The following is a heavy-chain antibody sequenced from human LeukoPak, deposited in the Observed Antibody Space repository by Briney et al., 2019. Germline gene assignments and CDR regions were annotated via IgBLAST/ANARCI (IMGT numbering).Heavy chain of an antibody. J-gene: IGHJ5*02. CDR1: GGSISSGSYY. Sequence: SETLSLTCTVSGGSISSGSYYWSWIRQPAGKGLEWIGRIYTSGSTNYNPSLKSRVTISVDTSKNQFSLKLSSVTAADTAVYYCARTTSQQWLVLDPSLNWFDPWGQGTLVTVSS. CDR2: IYTSGST. V-gene: IGHV4-61*02. D-gene: IGHD6-19*01. CDR3: ARTTSQQWLVLDPSLNWFDP.